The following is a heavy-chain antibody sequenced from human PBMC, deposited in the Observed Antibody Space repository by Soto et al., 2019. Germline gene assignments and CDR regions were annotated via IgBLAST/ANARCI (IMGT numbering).Heavy chain of an antibody. CDR3: ARAGDYTDYFRFDP. D-gene: IGHD4-17*01. J-gene: IGHJ5*02. CDR1: GGSITRGGYY. V-gene: IGHV4-31*03. CDR2: IYYTGST. Sequence: PSETLSLTCSVSGGSITRGGYYWTLIRQHPEKGLEWIGYIYYTGSTNYNPSLRSRVTISRDTSKNQFSLRLSSVTAADTAVYYCARAGDYTDYFRFDPWGQGTLVTVSS.